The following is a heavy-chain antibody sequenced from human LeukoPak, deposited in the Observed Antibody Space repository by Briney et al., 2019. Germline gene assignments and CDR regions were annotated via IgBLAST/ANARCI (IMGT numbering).Heavy chain of an antibody. D-gene: IGHD3-22*01. CDR1: GRLISRYY. CDR2: IYYSGST. CDR3: ARAIDSSGYGYYFDY. J-gene: IGHJ4*02. V-gene: IGHV4-59*07. Sequence: PSDTLTLTCTVSGRLISRYYWSWLRRPPGEGLEGLGYIYYSGSTNYNPSLKSRVTISVDASKNQFSLKLSSVTAADTAVYYCARAIDSSGYGYYFDYWGQGTLVTVSS.